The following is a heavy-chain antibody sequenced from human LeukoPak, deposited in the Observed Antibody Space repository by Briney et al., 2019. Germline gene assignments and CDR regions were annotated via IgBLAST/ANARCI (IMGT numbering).Heavy chain of an antibody. CDR3: TRVDIVATTPDY. Sequence: PGGSLRLSCTASGLTLGDYAMSWVRQAPGKGLEWVGFIRSKAYGGTTEYAASVKGRFTISRDDSKSIAYLQMNSLKTEDTAVYYCTRVDIVATTPDYWGQGTLVTVSS. V-gene: IGHV3-49*04. CDR1: GLTLGDYA. D-gene: IGHD5-12*01. CDR2: IRSKAYGGTT. J-gene: IGHJ4*02.